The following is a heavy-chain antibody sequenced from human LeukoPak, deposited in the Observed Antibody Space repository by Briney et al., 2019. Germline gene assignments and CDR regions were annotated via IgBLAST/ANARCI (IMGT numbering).Heavy chain of an antibody. D-gene: IGHD3-10*01. CDR1: GFTFSSYE. J-gene: IGHJ4*02. Sequence: GGSLRLSCAASGFTFSSYEMNWVRQAPGKGLEWVSYISSGGGGIFYADSVKGRFTISRDNAKNSLHLQMNSLRAEDTAVYYCARQASGNYFDFWGQGTLVTVSS. CDR3: ARQASGNYFDF. CDR2: ISSGGGGI. V-gene: IGHV3-48*03.